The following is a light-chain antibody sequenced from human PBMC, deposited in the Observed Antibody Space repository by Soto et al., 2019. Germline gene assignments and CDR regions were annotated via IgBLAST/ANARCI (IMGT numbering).Light chain of an antibody. V-gene: IGKV3-11*01. J-gene: IGKJ4*01. Sequence: EIVLTQSPATLSLSPGERATLSCRASQSVNSHLTWYQQKPGQAPSLLIYDASNRATGIPARFSGSGSGTDFTLTISSLEPGDFAVYFCQQRTNWRLTFGGGTKVEIK. CDR3: QQRTNWRLT. CDR2: DAS. CDR1: QSVNSH.